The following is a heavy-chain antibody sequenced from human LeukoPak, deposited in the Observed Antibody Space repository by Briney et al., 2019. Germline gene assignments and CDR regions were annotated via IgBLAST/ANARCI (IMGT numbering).Heavy chain of an antibody. CDR1: GFTFTSSA. D-gene: IGHD3-10*01. V-gene: IGHV1-58*01. Sequence: ASVKVSCKASGFTFTSSAVQWVRQARGHRLEWIGWIVVGSGNTNYAQKFQERVTITRDMSTSTAYMELSSLRSEDTAVYYCAAVGGLLWFGELLGGFDPWGQGTLVTVSS. CDR2: IVVGSGNT. CDR3: AAVGGLLWFGELLGGFDP. J-gene: IGHJ5*02.